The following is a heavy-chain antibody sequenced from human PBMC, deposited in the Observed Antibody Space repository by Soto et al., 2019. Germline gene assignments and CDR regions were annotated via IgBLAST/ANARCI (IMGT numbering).Heavy chain of an antibody. CDR2: IDYSGST. CDR3: ARTYFITVSFDY. CDR1: GGSISSGGYY. Sequence: SETLSLTCTVSGGSISSGGYYWSWIRQHQGKGLEWIGYIDYSGSTYYNPSLKSRVTISVDTSKNQFSLKLGSVTAADTAVYYCARTYFITVSFDYWGQGTLVTVSS. D-gene: IGHD4-17*01. V-gene: IGHV4-31*03. J-gene: IGHJ4*02.